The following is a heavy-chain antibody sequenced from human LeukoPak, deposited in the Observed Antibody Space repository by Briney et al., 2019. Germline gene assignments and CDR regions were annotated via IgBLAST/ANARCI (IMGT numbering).Heavy chain of an antibody. CDR1: GYSFTNYW. V-gene: IGHV5-51*01. CDR2: IHPGDSDT. J-gene: IGHJ4*02. Sequence: GESLKISCKGSGYSFTNYWIGWVRQKPGKGLEWMGIIHPGDSDTKYSPSFQGQVTISADKSISTAYLQWSSLKASDTAMYYCAVVTRGTYYFDYWGQGTLVTVSS. CDR3: AVVTRGTYYFDY. D-gene: IGHD4-23*01.